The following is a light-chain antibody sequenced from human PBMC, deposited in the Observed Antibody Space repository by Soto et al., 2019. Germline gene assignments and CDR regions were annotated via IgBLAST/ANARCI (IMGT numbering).Light chain of an antibody. CDR2: EVS. V-gene: IGLV2-14*01. CDR1: SSDIGNYKY. Sequence: QSVLTQPASVSGSPGQSITMSCTGTSSDIGNYKYVSWSQQHPGKAPKLMIYEVSNRPSGVSNRFSGSKSGITASLTISGLQAEDEADYFCTSSTSGSLYVFGTGTKVTVL. J-gene: IGLJ1*01. CDR3: TSSTSGSLYV.